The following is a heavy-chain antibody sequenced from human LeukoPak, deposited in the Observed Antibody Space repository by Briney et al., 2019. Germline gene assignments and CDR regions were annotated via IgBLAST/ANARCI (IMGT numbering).Heavy chain of an antibody. V-gene: IGHV3-30*18. Sequence: GGSLRLSCAASGFTFSSYGMHWVRQAPGKGLEWVAVISYDGSNKYYADSVKGRFTISRDNSKNTLYLQMNSLRAEDTAVYYCAKDVDPFGSGSYVEGFDYGGQGTLVTVSA. J-gene: IGHJ4*02. D-gene: IGHD3-10*01. CDR1: GFTFSSYG. CDR3: AKDVDPFGSGSYVEGFDY. CDR2: ISYDGSNK.